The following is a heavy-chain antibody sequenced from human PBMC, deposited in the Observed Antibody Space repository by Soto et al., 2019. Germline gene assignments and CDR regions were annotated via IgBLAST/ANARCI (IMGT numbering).Heavy chain of an antibody. CDR3: ARTYYYGSGSFPYGMDV. J-gene: IGHJ6*02. Sequence: ASVKVSCKASGYTFTSYGISWVRQAPGQGLEWMGWISAYNGNTNYAQKLQGRVTMTTDTSTSTAYKELRSLRSDDTAVYYCARTYYYGSGSFPYGMDVWGQGTTVTVSS. CDR2: ISAYNGNT. CDR1: GYTFTSYG. V-gene: IGHV1-18*01. D-gene: IGHD3-10*01.